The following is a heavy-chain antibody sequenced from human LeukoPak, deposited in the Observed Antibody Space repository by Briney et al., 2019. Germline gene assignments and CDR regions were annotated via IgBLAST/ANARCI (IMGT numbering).Heavy chain of an antibody. Sequence: SGGSLRLSCAASGFTFSSYAMSWVRQAPGKGLEWVSAISGSGGSTYYADSVKGRFTISRDNSKNTLYLQMNSLRAEDTAVYYCAKAGLTYYDFWSGYPPIYYYYMDVWGKGTTVTVSS. D-gene: IGHD3-3*01. CDR2: ISGSGGST. V-gene: IGHV3-23*01. CDR3: AKAGLTYYDFWSGYPPIYYYYMDV. CDR1: GFTFSSYA. J-gene: IGHJ6*03.